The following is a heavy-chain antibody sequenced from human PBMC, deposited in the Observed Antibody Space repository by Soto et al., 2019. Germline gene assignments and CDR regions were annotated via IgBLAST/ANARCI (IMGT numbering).Heavy chain of an antibody. J-gene: IGHJ4*02. CDR1: GGTFSSYT. CDR3: ARVEGDTVTYYFDY. CDR2: IIPILGIA. Sequence: VQLVQSGAEVKKPGSSVKVSCKASGGTFSSYTISWVRQAPGQGLEWMGRIIPILGIANYAQKFQGRVTITAVKSTSTAYMELSSLRSLDTAVYYCARVEGDTVTYYFDYWGQGTLVTVSS. D-gene: IGHD4-4*01. V-gene: IGHV1-69*02.